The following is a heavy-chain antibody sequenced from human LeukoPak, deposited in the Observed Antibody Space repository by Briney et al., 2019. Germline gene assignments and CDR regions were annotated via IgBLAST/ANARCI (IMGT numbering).Heavy chain of an antibody. V-gene: IGHV4-39*01. Sequence: PSETLSLTCIVSGVSISSGDYYRGWIRQPPGKGLEWIGSIYYSGRTYYNTPLKSRVTISEDTSMNQFSLKLSFVTAADSAVYYCARHRTAINRYGPYDAFDIWGRGTMVTVSS. CDR2: IYYSGRT. D-gene: IGHD5-18*01. CDR1: GVSISSGDYY. CDR3: ARHRTAINRYGPYDAFDI. J-gene: IGHJ3*02.